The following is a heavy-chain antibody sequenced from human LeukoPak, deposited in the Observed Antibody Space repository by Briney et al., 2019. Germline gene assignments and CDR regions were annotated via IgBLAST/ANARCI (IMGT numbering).Heavy chain of an antibody. CDR1: GYTFTSYD. CDR3: VRTPPNWGFDY. Sequence: ASVKVSCKASGYTFTSYDINWVRQATGQGLEWLGWMSPNSGDTGYAQKFQGRVTMTSDSSISTAYMELSSLRSEDTAIYYCVRTPPNWGFDYWGQGTLVTVSS. CDR2: MSPNSGDT. V-gene: IGHV1-8*01. J-gene: IGHJ4*02. D-gene: IGHD7-27*01.